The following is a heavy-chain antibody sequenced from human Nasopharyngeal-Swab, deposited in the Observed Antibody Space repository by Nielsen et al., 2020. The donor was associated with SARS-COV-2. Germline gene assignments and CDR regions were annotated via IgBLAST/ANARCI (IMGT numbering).Heavy chain of an antibody. Sequence: ASVKVSCKASGYTFTGYYMHWVRQAPGQGLEWMGWINPNSGGTNYAQKFQGRVTMTRGTSISTAYMELSRLRSDDTAVYYCARESIAAAGRDFDYWGQGTLVTVSS. CDR1: GYTFTGYY. D-gene: IGHD6-13*01. J-gene: IGHJ4*02. CDR2: INPNSGGT. V-gene: IGHV1-2*02. CDR3: ARESIAAAGRDFDY.